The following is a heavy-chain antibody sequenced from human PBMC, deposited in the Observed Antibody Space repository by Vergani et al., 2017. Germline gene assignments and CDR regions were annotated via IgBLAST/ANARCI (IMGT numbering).Heavy chain of an antibody. CDR3: ARNTVTQSSPFGRN. J-gene: IGHJ4*02. Sequence: EVQLLESGGGLVQPGGSLRLSCAASGFTFSSYAMSWVRQAPGKGLGWVSAISGSGGSTYYADSVKGRFTISRDNSKNTLYLQMNSLRAEDTAVYYCARNTVTQSSPFGRNWGQGTLVTVSS. D-gene: IGHD4-17*01. V-gene: IGHV3-23*01. CDR2: ISGSGGST. CDR1: GFTFSSYA.